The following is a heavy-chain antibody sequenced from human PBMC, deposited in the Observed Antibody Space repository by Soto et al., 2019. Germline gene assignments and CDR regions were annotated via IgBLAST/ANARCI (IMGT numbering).Heavy chain of an antibody. J-gene: IGHJ6*02. V-gene: IGHV3-13*01. CDR1: GFTFSSYD. CDR2: IGTAGDT. Sequence: ESLGLSCAASGFTFSSYDMHGVRQATGKGLEWVSAIGTAGDTYYPGSVKGRFTISRENAKNSLYLQMNSLRAGDTAVYYCARASNYYYYGMDVWGQGTTVTAP. CDR3: ARASNYYYYGMDV.